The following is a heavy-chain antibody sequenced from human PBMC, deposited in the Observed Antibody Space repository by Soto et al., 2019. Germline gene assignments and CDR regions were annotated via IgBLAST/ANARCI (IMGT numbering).Heavy chain of an antibody. CDR1: GGSISSSSYY. CDR3: ARHVRYGDYAFDY. V-gene: IGHV4-39*01. Sequence: SETLSLTCTVSGGSISSSSYYWGWIRQPPGKGLEWIGSIYYSGSTYYNPSLKSRVTISVDTSKNQFSLKLSSVTAADTAVYYCARHVRYGDYAFDYWGQGTLVTVSS. D-gene: IGHD4-17*01. CDR2: IYYSGST. J-gene: IGHJ4*02.